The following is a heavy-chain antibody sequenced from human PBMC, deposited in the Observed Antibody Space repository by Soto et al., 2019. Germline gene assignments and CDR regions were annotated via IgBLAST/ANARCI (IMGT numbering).Heavy chain of an antibody. J-gene: IGHJ1*01. Sequence: GGSLRLSCAASGFTFSSYGMHWVRQAPGKGLEWVAVISYDGSNKYYADSVRGRFTISRDNAKNTLYLQMNSLRAEDTAVYYCARGYCSGGSCYFGEYFQHWGQGTLVTVSS. CDR3: ARGYCSGGSCYFGEYFQH. CDR1: GFTFSSYG. CDR2: ISYDGSNK. V-gene: IGHV3-30*03. D-gene: IGHD2-15*01.